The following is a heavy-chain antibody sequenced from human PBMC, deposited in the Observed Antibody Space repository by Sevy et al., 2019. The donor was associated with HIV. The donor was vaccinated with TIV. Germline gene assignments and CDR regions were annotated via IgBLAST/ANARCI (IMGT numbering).Heavy chain of an antibody. CDR3: AREVPTRPGAFHI. D-gene: IGHD1-1*01. CDR1: GYTFTSYD. Sequence: ASVKVSCKASGYTFTSYDINWVRQATGQGLEWMGWMNPNSGNTGYAQKFQGRVTMTRNTSISTAYMELSSLRSEDTAAYYCAREVPTRPGAFHIWGQGTMVTVSS. CDR2: MNPNSGNT. J-gene: IGHJ3*02. V-gene: IGHV1-8*01.